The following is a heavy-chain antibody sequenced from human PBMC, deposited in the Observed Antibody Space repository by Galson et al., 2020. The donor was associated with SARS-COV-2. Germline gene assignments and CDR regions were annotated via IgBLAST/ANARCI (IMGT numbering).Heavy chain of an antibody. V-gene: IGHV3-64*01. CDR1: GFTFSSYA. J-gene: IGHJ6*03. CDR2: IRSNGGST. D-gene: IGHD2-8*01. CDR3: ARVDGARDYYYMDV. Sequence: GGSLRLSCAASGFTFSSYAMYWVRQAPGKGLEYVLGIRSNGGSTYYANSVKGRFTISRDNSNNTLYLQMGSLRAEDMAVYYCARVDGARDYYYMDVWGKGTTVTVSS.